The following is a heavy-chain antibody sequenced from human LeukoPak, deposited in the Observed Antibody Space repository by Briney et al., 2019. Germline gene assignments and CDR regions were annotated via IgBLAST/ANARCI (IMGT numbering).Heavy chain of an antibody. CDR3: VRGIDTTGYFNY. Sequence: GASVKVSCKASGYSLSTYPINWVRQAPGQGLEWMGWINTNTGSPTYAQGLTGRFVFSVDTSVSTAFLQINSLKAEDNALYYCVRGIDTTGYFNYWGQGTLVTVSS. D-gene: IGHD3-22*01. J-gene: IGHJ4*02. V-gene: IGHV7-4-1*02. CDR2: INTNTGSP. CDR1: GYSLSTYP.